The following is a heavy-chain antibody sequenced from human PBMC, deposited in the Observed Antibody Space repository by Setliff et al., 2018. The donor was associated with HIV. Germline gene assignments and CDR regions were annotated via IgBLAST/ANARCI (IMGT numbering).Heavy chain of an antibody. CDR2: IKEDGSEK. CDR3: VKGYTSTWGPFDY. J-gene: IGHJ4*02. D-gene: IGHD6-13*01. CDR1: GFTFRSYW. V-gene: IGHV3-7*03. Sequence: PRLSCAASGFTFRSYWLSWVRQAPGKGLEWVASIKEDGSEKYYVDSVKGRFTISRDNAKNSLFLQVNSLRAEDTAVYYCVKGYTSTWGPFDYWGQGTLVPVSS.